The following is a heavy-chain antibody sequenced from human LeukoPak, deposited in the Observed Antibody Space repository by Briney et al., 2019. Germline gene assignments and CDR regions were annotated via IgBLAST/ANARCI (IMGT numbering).Heavy chain of an antibody. D-gene: IGHD6-13*01. CDR2: ISSSSSYM. CDR1: GFTFSNAW. Sequence: KAGGSLRLSCAASGFTFSNAWMSWVRQAPGKGLEWVSSISSSSSYMYYADSVKGRFTISRDNAKNSLYLQMNSLRAEDTAVYYCAREYSNSWYPFDYWGQGTLVTVSS. CDR3: AREYSNSWYPFDY. V-gene: IGHV3-21*01. J-gene: IGHJ4*02.